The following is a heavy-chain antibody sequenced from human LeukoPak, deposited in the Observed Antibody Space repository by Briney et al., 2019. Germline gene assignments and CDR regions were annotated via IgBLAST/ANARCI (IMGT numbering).Heavy chain of an antibody. J-gene: IGHJ4*02. D-gene: IGHD6-19*01. CDR1: GGSISSYY. CDR2: IYTSGST. CDR3: ARQGSPGAVAGKVFDY. Sequence: SETLSLTCTVSGGSISSYYWSWIRQPAGKGLEWVGRIYTSGSTNYNPSLKSRVTMSVDTSKNQFSLKLSSVTAADTAVYYCARQGSPGAVAGKVFDYWGQGTLVTVSS. V-gene: IGHV4-4*07.